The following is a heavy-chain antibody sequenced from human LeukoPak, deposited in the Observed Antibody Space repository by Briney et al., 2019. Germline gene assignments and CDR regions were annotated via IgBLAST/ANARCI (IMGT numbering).Heavy chain of an antibody. CDR2: IYPGDSDT. CDR3: ARPANRGDAFDI. Sequence: GESLQISCKGSGYNFTSYWIGWVRQLPGKGLEWMGIIYPGDSDTRYSPSFQGQVTISADKSITTAYLQWSSLRASDTAMYYCARPANRGDAFDIWGQGTMVTVSS. V-gene: IGHV5-51*01. J-gene: IGHJ3*02. CDR1: GYNFTSYW. D-gene: IGHD2/OR15-2a*01.